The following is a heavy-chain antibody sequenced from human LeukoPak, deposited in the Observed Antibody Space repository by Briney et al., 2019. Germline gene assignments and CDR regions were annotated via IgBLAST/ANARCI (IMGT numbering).Heavy chain of an antibody. Sequence: GGSLRLSCAASGFTFGDYGMTWVRQVPGKGLEWVSGILWNGGTTGYADSVKGRFTISRDNVKNSLYLQMNSLRAEDTALYYCARDQSSSWSHYYYMDVWGKGTTVTVSS. J-gene: IGHJ6*03. D-gene: IGHD6-13*01. CDR3: ARDQSSSWSHYYYMDV. CDR2: ILWNGGTT. V-gene: IGHV3-20*04. CDR1: GFTFGDYG.